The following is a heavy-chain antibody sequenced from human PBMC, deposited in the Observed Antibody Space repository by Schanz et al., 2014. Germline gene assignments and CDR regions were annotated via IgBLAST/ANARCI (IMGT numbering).Heavy chain of an antibody. CDR1: GITFSGYS. CDR3: ARDYESNLPPPRHDAFDV. Sequence: EVQLVESGGGLAQPGGSLRLSCAASGITFSGYSMNWVRQAPGKGLEWVSYISGSSSTKYYADSVKGRFTISRDNGKRQLYLQRNSRRAEDTAVYCCARDYESNLPPPRHDAFDVWGQGTVVTVSS. J-gene: IGHJ3*01. V-gene: IGHV3-48*01. D-gene: IGHD3-22*01. CDR2: ISGSSSTK.